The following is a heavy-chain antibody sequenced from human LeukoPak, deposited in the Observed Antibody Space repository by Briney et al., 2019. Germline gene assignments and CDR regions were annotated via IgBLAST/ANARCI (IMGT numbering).Heavy chain of an antibody. CDR2: IYTSGST. CDR1: GGSISSSSYY. Sequence: PSETLSLTCTVSGGSISSSSYYWSWIRQPAGKGLEWIGRIYTSGSTNYNPSLKSRVTMSVDTSKNQFSLKLSSVTAADTAVYYCARDVLLWFGELRGSCWFDPWGQGTLVTVSS. D-gene: IGHD3-10*01. J-gene: IGHJ5*02. V-gene: IGHV4-61*02. CDR3: ARDVLLWFGELRGSCWFDP.